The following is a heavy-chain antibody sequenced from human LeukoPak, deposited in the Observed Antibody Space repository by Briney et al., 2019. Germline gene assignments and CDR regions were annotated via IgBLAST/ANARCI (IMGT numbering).Heavy chain of an antibody. V-gene: IGHV3-23*01. CDR3: AKTPWFGESYYFDY. Sequence: PGGSLRLSCAASGFTFNTYTMYWVRQAPGKGLEWVSGISNSGGSTYYADSVKGRFTISRDNSKNTLYLQMNSLRAEDTAVYYCAKTPWFGESYYFDYWGQGTLVTVSS. D-gene: IGHD3-10*01. CDR2: ISNSGGST. J-gene: IGHJ4*02. CDR1: GFTFNTYT.